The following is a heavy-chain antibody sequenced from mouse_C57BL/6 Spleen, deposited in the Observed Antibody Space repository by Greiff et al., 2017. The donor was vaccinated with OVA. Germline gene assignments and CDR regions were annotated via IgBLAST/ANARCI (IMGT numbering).Heavy chain of an antibody. CDR2: INYDGSST. CDR1: GFTFSDYY. J-gene: IGHJ3*01. V-gene: IGHV5-16*01. Sequence: EVKLVESEGGLVQPGSSMKLSCTASGFTFSDYYMAWVRQVPEKGLEWVANINYDGSSTYYLDSLKSRFIISRDNAKNILYLQMSSLKSEDTATYYCAREEDGYYGHWGQGTLVTVSA. D-gene: IGHD2-3*01. CDR3: AREEDGYYGH.